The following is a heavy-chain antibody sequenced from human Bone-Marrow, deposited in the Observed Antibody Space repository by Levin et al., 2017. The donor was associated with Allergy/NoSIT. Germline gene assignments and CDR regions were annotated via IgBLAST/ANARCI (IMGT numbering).Heavy chain of an antibody. CDR2: FKGKTDGGTA. CDR3: STVRYCTSGVCYARYYYYYGTDV. Sequence: GESLKISCAASGFTLKNAWINWVRQAPGKGLEWVGRFKGKTDGGTADYAAPVKGRFTISRDDSKNMLYLQMNSLKTEDTAVYYCSTVRYCTSGVCYARYYYYYGTDVWGQGTTVTVSS. D-gene: IGHD2-8*01. J-gene: IGHJ6*02. V-gene: IGHV3-15*07. CDR1: GFTLKNAW.